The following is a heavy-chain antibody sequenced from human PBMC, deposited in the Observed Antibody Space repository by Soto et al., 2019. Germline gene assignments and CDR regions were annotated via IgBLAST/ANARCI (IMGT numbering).Heavy chain of an antibody. CDR3: ARAPDYYYYYMDV. CDR2: ISSGGRTI. V-gene: IGHV3-11*04. J-gene: IGHJ6*03. Sequence: GGSLRLSCAASGFSLSDYYMSWIRQAPGKGLEWISYISSGGRTISYADSGKGRFTISRDNAKNTLYLQMNSLRAEDTAVYYCARAPDYYYYYMDVWGKGTTVTVSS. CDR1: GFSLSDYY.